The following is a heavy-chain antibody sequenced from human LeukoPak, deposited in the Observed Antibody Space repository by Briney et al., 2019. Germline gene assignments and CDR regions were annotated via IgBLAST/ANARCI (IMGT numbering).Heavy chain of an antibody. CDR3: PRGPSGPDS. Sequence: GGSLRLSCAASGFTFSNYAMSWVRQAPGKGLEWVSSISSSGSGTYYADSVKGRFTISRDNSKNTLFLQMNSLRAEDTAVYYCPRGPSGPDSWGQGTLVAVSS. J-gene: IGHJ4*02. D-gene: IGHD1-1*01. CDR2: ISSSGSGT. CDR1: GFTFSNYA. V-gene: IGHV3-23*01.